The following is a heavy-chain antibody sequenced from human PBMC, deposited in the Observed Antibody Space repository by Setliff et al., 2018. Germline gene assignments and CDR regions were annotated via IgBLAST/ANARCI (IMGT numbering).Heavy chain of an antibody. CDR1: GYTFTTYA. Sequence: GASVKVSCKASGYTFTTYAIGWMRQAPGQGPEWMGWINTNTGNPSYAQGFTGRFVFSLDTSVSTAYLQISSLKAEDTAVYYCARASRFGTTVYRGDYYMDVWGKGTTVTVSS. V-gene: IGHV7-4-1*02. CDR2: INTNTGNP. CDR3: ARASRFGTTVYRGDYYMDV. J-gene: IGHJ6*03. D-gene: IGHD4-4*01.